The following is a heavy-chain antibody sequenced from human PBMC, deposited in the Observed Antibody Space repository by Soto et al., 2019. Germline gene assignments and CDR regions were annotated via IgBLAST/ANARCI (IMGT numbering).Heavy chain of an antibody. V-gene: IGHV3-15*07. J-gene: IGHJ6*02. CDR3: TTQPDILTGYYTYYYYYGMAV. Sequence: GGSLRLSCAASGFTFSNAWMYWVLQAPGKGLEWVGRIKSKTDGGTTDYVAPVKGRFTISRDDSKNTLYLQMNSLKTEDTAVYYCTTQPDILTGYYTYYYYYGMAVRGQGTTVTVSS. CDR1: GFTFSNAW. D-gene: IGHD3-9*01. CDR2: IKSKTDGGTT.